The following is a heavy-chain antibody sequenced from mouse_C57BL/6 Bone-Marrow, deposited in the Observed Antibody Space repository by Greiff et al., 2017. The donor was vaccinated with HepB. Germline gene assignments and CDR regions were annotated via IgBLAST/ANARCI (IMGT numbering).Heavy chain of an antibody. CDR3: AYSSGYAMDY. J-gene: IGHJ4*01. CDR1: GYSITSGYY. V-gene: IGHV3-6*01. Sequence: VQLQQSGPGLVKPSQSLSLTCSVTGYSITSGYYWNWIRQFPGNKLEWMGYISYDGSNNYNPSLKNRISITRDTSKNQFFLKLNSVTTEDTATYYCAYSSGYAMDYWGQGTSVTVSS. CDR2: ISYDGSN. D-gene: IGHD3-2*02.